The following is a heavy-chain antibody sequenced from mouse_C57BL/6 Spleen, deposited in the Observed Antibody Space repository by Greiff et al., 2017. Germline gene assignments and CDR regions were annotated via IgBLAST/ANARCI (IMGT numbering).Heavy chain of an antibody. CDR3: ARGLLCYAMGC. CDR2: ISSGSSTI. V-gene: IGHV5-17*01. CDR1: GFTFSDYG. D-gene: IGHD2-10*01. Sequence: EVKLVESGGGLVKPGGSLKLSCAASGFTFSDYGMHWVRQAPEQGLEWVAYISSGSSTIYYADTVKGRFTISTDKAKNTLFLQMTSLRSEDTAMYYCARGLLCYAMGCWGQGASVTVSS. J-gene: IGHJ4*01.